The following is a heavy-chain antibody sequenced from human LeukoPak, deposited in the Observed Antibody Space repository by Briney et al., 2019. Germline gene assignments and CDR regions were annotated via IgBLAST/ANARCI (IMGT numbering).Heavy chain of an antibody. CDR1: GFTFTSYT. D-gene: IGHD4-17*01. CDR2: ISSSSSYI. Sequence: GGSLRLSCAASGFTFTSYTMNWVRQAPGKGLEWVPSISSSSSYIYYADSVKGRFTISRDNAKNSLYLQMNSLRAEDTAVYYCARDYYGDNFFDYWGQGTLVTVSS. J-gene: IGHJ4*02. CDR3: ARDYYGDNFFDY. V-gene: IGHV3-21*01.